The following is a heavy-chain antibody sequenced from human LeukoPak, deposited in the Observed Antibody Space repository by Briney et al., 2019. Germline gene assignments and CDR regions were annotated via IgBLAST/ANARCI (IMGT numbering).Heavy chain of an antibody. J-gene: IGHJ5*02. V-gene: IGHV1-3*01. D-gene: IGHD5-12*01. CDR1: GYTFTSYA. CDR3: ARAPSHGIVATISRGKQAINWFDP. CDR2: INAGNGNT. Sequence: ASVKVSCKASGYTFTSYAMHWVRQAPGQRLEWMGWINAGNGNTKYSQKFQGRVTITRDTSASTAYMELSSLRSEDTAVYYCARAPSHGIVATISRGKQAINWFDPWGQGTLVTVSS.